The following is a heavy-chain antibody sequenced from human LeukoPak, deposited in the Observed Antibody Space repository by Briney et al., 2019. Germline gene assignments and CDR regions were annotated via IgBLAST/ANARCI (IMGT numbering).Heavy chain of an antibody. Sequence: SETPSLTCAVYGGSFSGYYWSWIRQPPGKGLEWIGEINHSGSTNYNPSLKGRVTISVDTSKNQFSLKLSSVTAADTAVYYCARESGMITDYWGQGTLVTVSS. V-gene: IGHV4-34*01. D-gene: IGHD1-26*01. CDR3: ARESGMITDY. CDR1: GGSFSGYY. CDR2: INHSGST. J-gene: IGHJ4*02.